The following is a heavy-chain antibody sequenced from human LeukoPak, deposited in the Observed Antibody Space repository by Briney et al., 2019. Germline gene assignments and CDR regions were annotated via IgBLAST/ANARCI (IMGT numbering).Heavy chain of an antibody. D-gene: IGHD2-2*01. V-gene: IGHV3-30*04. CDR2: ISYDGSNK. J-gene: IGHJ4*02. CDR3: ARGDQSIVVVPAAMPGFDY. CDR1: GFTFSSYG. Sequence: PGGSLRLSCAASGFTFSSYGMDGVRQAQGKGLEGVAVISYDGSNKYYADSVKGRFTISRDNSKNTLYLQMNSLRAEDTAVYYCARGDQSIVVVPAAMPGFDYWGQGTLVTVSS.